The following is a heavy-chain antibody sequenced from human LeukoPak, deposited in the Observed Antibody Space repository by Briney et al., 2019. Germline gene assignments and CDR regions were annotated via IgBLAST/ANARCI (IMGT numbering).Heavy chain of an antibody. CDR2: ISGSGDRT. V-gene: IGHV3-23*01. CDR3: AKGPNQWELPDY. CDR1: GFTFSSYA. Sequence: GGSLRLSCAASGFTFSSYAMSWVRQTPGKGLEWVSTISGSGDRTYYADSVKGRFTISRDNSRNTLYLQMNSLRAEDTAVYYCAKGPNQWELPDYWGQGTLVTVSS. J-gene: IGHJ4*02. D-gene: IGHD1-26*01.